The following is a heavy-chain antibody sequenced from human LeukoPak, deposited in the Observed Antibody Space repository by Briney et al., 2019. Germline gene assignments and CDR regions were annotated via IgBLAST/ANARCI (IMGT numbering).Heavy chain of an antibody. CDR2: INEDGSST. CDR3: TRDTFGARGS. J-gene: IGHJ4*02. V-gene: IGHV3-74*01. CDR1: GYTFSTYW. D-gene: IGHD5-12*01. Sequence: GGSLRLSCAASGYTFSTYWMHWVRQGPGKGLVWVSRINEDGSSTSYAESVRGRFTISRDNGKNTLYLQMNSLRAEDTAVYYCTRDTFGARGSWGQGTLVTASS.